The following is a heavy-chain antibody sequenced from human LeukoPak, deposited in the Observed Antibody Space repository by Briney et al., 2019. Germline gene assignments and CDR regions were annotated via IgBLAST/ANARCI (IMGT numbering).Heavy chain of an antibody. D-gene: IGHD3-3*01. V-gene: IGHV4-4*07. CDR1: GGSISSYY. CDR3: ARVVPGDFWSGYSPPDAFDI. Sequence: PSETLSLTCTVSGGSISSYYWSWIRQPAGKGLEWIGRIYTSGSTNYNPSLKSRVTMSVDTSKNQFSLKLSSVTAADTAVYYCARVVPGDFWSGYSPPDAFDIWGQGTMVTVSS. CDR2: IYTSGST. J-gene: IGHJ3*02.